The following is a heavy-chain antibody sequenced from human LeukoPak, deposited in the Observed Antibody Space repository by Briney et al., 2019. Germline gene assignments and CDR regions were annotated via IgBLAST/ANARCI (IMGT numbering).Heavy chain of an antibody. CDR1: GFTFSDHY. CDR2: TRNKANSYTT. Sequence: GGSLRLSCAASGFTFSDHYMDWVRQAPGKGLEWVGRTRNKANSYTTEYAASVKGRFTISRDDSKNSLYLQMNSLKTEDTAVYYCARGSDDSSGYHFDYWGQGTLVTVSS. V-gene: IGHV3-72*01. CDR3: ARGSDDSSGYHFDY. D-gene: IGHD3-22*01. J-gene: IGHJ4*02.